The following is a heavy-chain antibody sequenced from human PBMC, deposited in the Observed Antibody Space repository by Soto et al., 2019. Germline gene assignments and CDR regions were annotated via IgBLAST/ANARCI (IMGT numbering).Heavy chain of an antibody. CDR1: GYTFTSYA. Sequence: QVQLVQSGAEVKRPGASVKVSCKASGYTFTSYALHWVRQAPGQRPEWMGWTNAGNGNTKYSQHFQDRITFTRDTSASTIYMYLRILRSEDTAVYYCAGGNTAPADYWGQGTRVTVSS. J-gene: IGHJ4*02. CDR2: TNAGNGNT. V-gene: IGHV1-3*01. CDR3: AGGNTAPADY.